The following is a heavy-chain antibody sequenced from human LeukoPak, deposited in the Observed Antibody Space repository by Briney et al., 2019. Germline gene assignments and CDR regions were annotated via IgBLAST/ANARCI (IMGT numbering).Heavy chain of an antibody. V-gene: IGHV4-4*09. D-gene: IGHD3-10*01. CDR2: IYTSGST. Sequence: SETLSLTCTVSGGSISSYYWSWIRQPPGKGLEWIGYIYTSGSTNYNSSLKSRVTISVDTSKNQFSLKLSSVTAADTAVYYCARHVYGSGSYYFDYWGQGTLVTVSS. CDR3: ARHVYGSGSYYFDY. J-gene: IGHJ4*02. CDR1: GGSISSYY.